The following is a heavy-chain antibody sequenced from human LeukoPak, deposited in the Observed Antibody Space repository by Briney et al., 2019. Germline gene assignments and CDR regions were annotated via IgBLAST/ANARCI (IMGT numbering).Heavy chain of an antibody. V-gene: IGHV1-2*02. CDR1: GYTFTGYY. J-gene: IGHJ5*02. Sequence: ASVKVSCKASGYTFTGYYMHWVRQAPGQGLEWMGWINPNSGGTNYAQKFQGRVTMTRDTSISTAYMELSRLRSDDTAVYYCARDSSGWLNWFDPWGQGTLVTVSS. D-gene: IGHD6-19*01. CDR2: INPNSGGT. CDR3: ARDSSGWLNWFDP.